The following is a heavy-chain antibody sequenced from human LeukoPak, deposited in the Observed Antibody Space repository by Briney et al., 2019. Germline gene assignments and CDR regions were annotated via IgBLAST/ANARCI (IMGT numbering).Heavy chain of an antibody. V-gene: IGHV4-34*01. J-gene: IGHJ4*02. D-gene: IGHD4-17*01. CDR3: ARGGDYGDLRYFDY. CDR2: INHSGST. CDR1: GGSFSGYY. Sequence: SETLSLTCAVYGGSFSGYYWTWIRQPPGKGLEWIREINHSGSTNYNPSLKSRVTISVDTSKNQFSLKVSSVTAADPAVYYCARGGDYGDLRYFDYWGQGTLVTVSS.